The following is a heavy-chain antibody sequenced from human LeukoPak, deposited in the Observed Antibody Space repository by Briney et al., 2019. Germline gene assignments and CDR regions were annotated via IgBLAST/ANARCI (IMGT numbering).Heavy chain of an antibody. V-gene: IGHV1-2*02. J-gene: IGHJ4*02. Sequence: ASVKVSCKASGYTFTGHYIHWVRQAPGQGLEWMGWINPNSGGTNYAQKFQGRVTMTRDTSISTAYMELSRLRSDDTAVYYCARDRVAARRYFDYWGQGTLVTVSS. D-gene: IGHD6-6*01. CDR3: ARDRVAARRYFDY. CDR2: INPNSGGT. CDR1: GYTFTGHY.